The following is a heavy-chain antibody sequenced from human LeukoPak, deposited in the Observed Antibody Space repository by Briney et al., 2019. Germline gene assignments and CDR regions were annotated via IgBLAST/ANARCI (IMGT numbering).Heavy chain of an antibody. D-gene: IGHD3-22*01. V-gene: IGHV4-34*01. Sequence: SETLSLTCAVYGGSFSGYYWSWIRQPPGKWLEWIGEINHSGSTNYNPSLKSRVTISVDTSKNQFSLKLSSVTAADTAVYYCARRTYEYDQFLWGQGTMVTASS. CDR1: GGSFSGYY. CDR3: ARRTYEYDQFL. J-gene: IGHJ3*01. CDR2: INHSGST.